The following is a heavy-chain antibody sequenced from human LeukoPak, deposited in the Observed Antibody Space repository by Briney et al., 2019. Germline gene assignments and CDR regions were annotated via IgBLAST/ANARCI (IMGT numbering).Heavy chain of an antibody. CDR3: ARDSGNFHYDMDV. D-gene: IGHD3-10*01. CDR1: GYTFTSNY. V-gene: IGHV1-46*01. Sequence: ASVKVSCKASGYTFTSNYIHWVRQAPGQGLEWMGMIYPRDGSTSYAQNFQGRLTMTRDTSTSTVYMELSSLRSEDTAVYYCARDSGNFHYDMDVWGQGTTVIVSS. J-gene: IGHJ6*02. CDR2: IYPRDGST.